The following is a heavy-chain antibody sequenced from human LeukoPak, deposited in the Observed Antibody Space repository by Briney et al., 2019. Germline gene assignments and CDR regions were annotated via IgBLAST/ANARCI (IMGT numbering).Heavy chain of an antibody. CDR2: IYTSGST. D-gene: IGHD3-16*01. V-gene: IGHV4-4*09. J-gene: IGHJ4*02. Sequence: PSETLSPTCTVSGGSISSYYWSWIRQPPGKGLEWIGYIYTSGSTNYNPSLKSRVTISVDTSKNQFSLKLSSVTAADTAVYYCASHLGDTLPRLWGQGTLVTVSS. CDR1: GGSISSYY. CDR3: ASHLGDTLPRL.